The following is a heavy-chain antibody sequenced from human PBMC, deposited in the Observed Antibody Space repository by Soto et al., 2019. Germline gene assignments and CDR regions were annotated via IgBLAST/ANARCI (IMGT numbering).Heavy chain of an antibody. CDR2: IKDGGYT. D-gene: IGHD5-12*01. CDR3: ARGQEGVVATH. V-gene: IGHV4-34*01. Sequence: QVQLQQWGAGLLKPSETLSLNCAVNGGSLSGFYWSWIRQPPGKGLEWLGEIKDGGYTNYSPSLKSRAAISSDRSINQFSLRLNSVTAADTGVYYCARGQEGVVATHWDQGALVTVSS. J-gene: IGHJ4*02. CDR1: GGSLSGFY.